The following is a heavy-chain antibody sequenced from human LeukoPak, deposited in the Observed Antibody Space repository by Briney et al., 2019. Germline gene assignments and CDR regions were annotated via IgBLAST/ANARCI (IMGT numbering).Heavy chain of an antibody. D-gene: IGHD2-2*01. CDR1: GFTFSSYS. V-gene: IGHV3-48*01. J-gene: IGHJ4*02. CDR3: ARDGGIVIVPAATYFDY. Sequence: GGSLRLSCAASGFTFSSYSMNWVRQAPGKGLEWVSYISSSSSTIYYADSVKGRFTISRDNAKNSLYLQMNSLRAEDTAVYYCARDGGIVIVPAATYFDYWGQGTLVTVSS. CDR2: ISSSSSTI.